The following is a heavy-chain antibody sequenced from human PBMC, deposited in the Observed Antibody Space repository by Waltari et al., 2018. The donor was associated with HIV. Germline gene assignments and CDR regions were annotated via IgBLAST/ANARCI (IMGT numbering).Heavy chain of an antibody. D-gene: IGHD6-13*01. CDR3: AATGYSSSWYRGLFDY. CDR2: VDPEDGET. CDR1: GYTFTDYY. J-gene: IGHJ4*02. V-gene: IGHV1-69-2*01. Sequence: EVQLVQSGAEVKKPGATVKISCKVSGYTFTDYYMPWVQQAPGKGLEWMGLVDPEDGETIYAEKFQGRVTITADTSTDTAYMELSSLRSEDTAVYYCAATGYSSSWYRGLFDYWGQGTLVTVSS.